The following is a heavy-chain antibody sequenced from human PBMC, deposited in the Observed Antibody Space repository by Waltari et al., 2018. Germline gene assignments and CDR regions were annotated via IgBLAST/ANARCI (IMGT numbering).Heavy chain of an antibody. J-gene: IGHJ3*01. Sequence: QLQLQESGPRLVRPSETLSLICRVSGVSITSNRHYWAWIRQSPGQGLEWSGTVPYSGTTYSSPSLKSRVSVSRETSKNQVSLILGSVTAADMAVYYWATYIGASVGTAAFDVWGQGTMVTVSS. D-gene: IGHD5-12*01. CDR1: GVSITSNRHY. CDR2: VPYSGTT. CDR3: ATYIGASVGTAAFDV. V-gene: IGHV4-39*01.